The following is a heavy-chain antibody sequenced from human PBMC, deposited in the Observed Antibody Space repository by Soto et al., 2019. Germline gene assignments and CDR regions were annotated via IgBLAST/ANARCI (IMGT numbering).Heavy chain of an antibody. CDR2: IIPNSGAA. CDR3: ARDSASYYVIRVPSS. D-gene: IGHD3-10*02. Sequence: SVKVSCKASGCTFSSYSMSWVRQAPGQGLEWMGGIIPNSGAANYAQKFQGWVTITRDESTSTAYMELSSLGSEDTAVYYCARDSASYYVIRVPSSWGQGPLVTVSS. CDR1: GCTFSSYS. V-gene: IGHV1-69*05. J-gene: IGHJ5*02.